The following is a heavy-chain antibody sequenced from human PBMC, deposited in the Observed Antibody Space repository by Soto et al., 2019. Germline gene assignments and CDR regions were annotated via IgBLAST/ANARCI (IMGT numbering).Heavy chain of an antibody. J-gene: IGHJ6*02. CDR2: IIPVFGTT. CDR3: AMGGRRLAAAGPLDQYSYGMDV. Sequence: QVQLVQSGAEVRKPGSSVKVSCKASGGTFSTYASSWVRQAPGQGLEWMGGIIPVFGTTNYAQKFRGRVTITADEATSTAYLELSSLRPEATAAYYCAMGGRRLAAAGPLDQYSYGMDVWGQGTTVIVSS. V-gene: IGHV1-69*01. CDR1: GGTFSTYA. D-gene: IGHD6-13*01.